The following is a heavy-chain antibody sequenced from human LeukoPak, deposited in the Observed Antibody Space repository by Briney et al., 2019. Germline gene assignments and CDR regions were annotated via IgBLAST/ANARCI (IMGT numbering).Heavy chain of an antibody. CDR1: GDSISNNNW. V-gene: IGHV4/OR15-8*02. CDR3: ARGRLDDYVWGSYRYSAPYYFDY. D-gene: IGHD3-16*02. Sequence: SETLSLTCVVSGDSISNNNWWSWVRQPPGMGLEWIGEIHHSGNTNYNPSLKSRVTISIDNSKNQFSLKLSSVTAADTAVYYCARGRLDDYVWGSYRYSAPYYFDYWGQGTLVTVSS. J-gene: IGHJ4*02. CDR2: IHHSGNT.